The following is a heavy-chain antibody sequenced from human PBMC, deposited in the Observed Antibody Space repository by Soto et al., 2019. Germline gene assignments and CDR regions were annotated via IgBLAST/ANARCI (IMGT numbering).Heavy chain of an antibody. CDR2: IYSDGRT. CDR3: AKGVAHNDNYLPFQY. Sequence: HPVGSLRLSCAASGFPVSDNYMTWVRLTPGKGLEWVSVIYSDGRTYHADSVMGRFTISRANSENALYLQMDRLRVDDTAVYYCAKGVAHNDNYLPFQYWGPGTLVTVSS. J-gene: IGHJ4*02. CDR1: GFPVSDNY. D-gene: IGHD1-1*01. V-gene: IGHV3-53*01.